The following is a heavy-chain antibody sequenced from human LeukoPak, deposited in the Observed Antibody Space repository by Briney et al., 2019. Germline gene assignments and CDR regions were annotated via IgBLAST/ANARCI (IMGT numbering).Heavy chain of an antibody. CDR3: ARDNAVGIAVAGSGGGADY. Sequence: SETLSLTCTVSGGSISSSSYYWGWIRQPPGKGLEWIGSIYYSGSTYYNPSLKSRVTISVDTSKNQFSLKLSSVTAADTAVYYCARDNAVGIAVAGSGGGADYWGQGTLVTVSS. D-gene: IGHD6-19*01. J-gene: IGHJ4*02. V-gene: IGHV4-39*07. CDR2: IYYSGST. CDR1: GGSISSSSYY.